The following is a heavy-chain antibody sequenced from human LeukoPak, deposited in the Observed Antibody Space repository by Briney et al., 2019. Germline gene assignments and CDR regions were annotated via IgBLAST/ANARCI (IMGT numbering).Heavy chain of an antibody. Sequence: QPGGSLRLSCAASGFTFSSYWMHWVRQAPGKGLVWVSRIKSDGSSTSYADSVKGRFTISRDNAKNTLYLQMNSLRAEDTAVYYCASSGSSGYYYDWFDPWGQGTLVTVSS. V-gene: IGHV3-74*01. CDR1: GFTFSSYW. CDR2: IKSDGSST. J-gene: IGHJ5*02. D-gene: IGHD3-22*01. CDR3: ASSGSSGYYYDWFDP.